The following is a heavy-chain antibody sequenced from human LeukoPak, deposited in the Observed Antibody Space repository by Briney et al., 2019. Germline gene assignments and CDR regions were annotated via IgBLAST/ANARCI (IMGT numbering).Heavy chain of an antibody. Sequence: SGPTLVKPTQTLTLTCTFSGFSLSTSGVGVGRIRQPPGKALEWLALIYWDDGERYSPSLKNRLTITKDTSKNQVVLTMTNMDPVDTATYYCAHRPYGSGSYPLHWVYFDYWGQGTLVTVSS. CDR3: AHRPYGSGSYPLHWVYFDY. CDR2: IYWDDGE. J-gene: IGHJ4*02. CDR1: GFSLSTSGVG. D-gene: IGHD3-10*01. V-gene: IGHV2-5*02.